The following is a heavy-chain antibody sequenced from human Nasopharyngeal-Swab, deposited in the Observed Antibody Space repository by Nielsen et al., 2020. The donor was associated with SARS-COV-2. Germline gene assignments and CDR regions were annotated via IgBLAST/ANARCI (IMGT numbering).Heavy chain of an antibody. CDR1: GYSFIDYW. CDR3: ARPLAAAFYYFDY. D-gene: IGHD6-25*01. V-gene: IGHV5-51*01. CDR2: IYPGDSDT. J-gene: IGHJ4*02. Sequence: GESLKISCKVSGYSFIDYWIGWVRQMPGRGLEWMGIIYPGDSDTRYNPSFQGQVTISADNSISTAYLQWGSLKASDSAMYYCARPLAAAFYYFDYWGQGTLVTVSS.